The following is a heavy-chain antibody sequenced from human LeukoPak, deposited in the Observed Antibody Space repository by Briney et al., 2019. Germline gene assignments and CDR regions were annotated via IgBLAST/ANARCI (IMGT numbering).Heavy chain of an antibody. Sequence: KSSQTLSLTCNVSGGSISSGGYYWSWIRQHPGKGLEWIGYIYYSGSTYYNPSLKSRVTISVDTSKNQFSLKLSSVTAADTAVYYCARNGLLMVPDYWGQGTLVTVSS. CDR1: GGSISSGGYY. CDR3: ARNGLLMVPDY. D-gene: IGHD2-8*01. CDR2: IYYSGST. V-gene: IGHV4-31*03. J-gene: IGHJ4*02.